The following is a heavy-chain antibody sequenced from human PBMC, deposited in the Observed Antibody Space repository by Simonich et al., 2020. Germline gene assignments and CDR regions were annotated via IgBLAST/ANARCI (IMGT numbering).Heavy chain of an antibody. CDR1: GGSIRSYY. CDR2: FYYSWST. Sequence: QVQLQESGPGLVKPSETLSLTCTVSGGSIRSYYWSWIRQPPGKGLEGTGYFYYSWSTNYNPSLKSRVTISVDTSKNQFSLKLSSVTAADTAVYYCARLPDYWGQGTLVTVSS. J-gene: IGHJ4*02. CDR3: ARLPDY. V-gene: IGHV4-59*08.